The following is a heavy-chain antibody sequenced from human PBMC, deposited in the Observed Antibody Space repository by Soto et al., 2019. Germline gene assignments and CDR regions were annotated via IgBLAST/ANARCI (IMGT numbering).Heavy chain of an antibody. CDR1: GFTFSNYD. J-gene: IGHJ6*02. CDR2: IDTAGDT. Sequence: GGSLRLSCAASGFTFSNYDMHWVRQGIGKGLEWVSAIDTAGDTYYPGSVKGRFTISRETATNSLYLQMNNLRTEDTAVYYCARAGGYYYGMDAWGQGITVTVSS. V-gene: IGHV3-13*01. CDR3: ARAGGYYYGMDA.